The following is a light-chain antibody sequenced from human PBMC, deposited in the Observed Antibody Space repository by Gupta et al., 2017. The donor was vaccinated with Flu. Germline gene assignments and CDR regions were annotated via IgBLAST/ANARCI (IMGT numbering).Light chain of an antibody. V-gene: IGKV1-5*03. CDR1: QTISSW. J-gene: IGKJ1*01. CDR2: KTS. Sequence: GDRVTITCRASQTISSWLAWYQQKPGKAPKLVIYKTSTLQSGVPSTFGGSGSETEFTLTISSLQPDDFATYYCQQYNAYPWTFGQGTKVELK. CDR3: QQYNAYPWT.